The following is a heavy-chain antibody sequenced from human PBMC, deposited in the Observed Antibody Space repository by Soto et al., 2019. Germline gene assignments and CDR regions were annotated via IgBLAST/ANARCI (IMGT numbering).Heavy chain of an antibody. Sequence: SETLSLTCSVSGYLISSGYYWGWIRQTPGKGLEWLGSIDYSGRTYYNPSLKSRVSTSVDLSKNQFSLNLRSVTAADTAVYFCARDLRSGYDSYYFDYWGQGTLVTVYS. J-gene: IGHJ4*02. CDR1: GYLISSGYY. CDR3: ARDLRSGYDSYYFDY. V-gene: IGHV4-38-2*02. D-gene: IGHD3-22*01. CDR2: IDYSGRT.